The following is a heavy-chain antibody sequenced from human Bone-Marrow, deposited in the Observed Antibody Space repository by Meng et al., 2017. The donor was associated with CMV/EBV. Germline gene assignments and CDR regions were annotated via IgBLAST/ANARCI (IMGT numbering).Heavy chain of an antibody. J-gene: IGHJ4*02. V-gene: IGHV3-21*01. Sequence: GESLKISCAASGFTFSSYSMNWVRQAPGKGLEWVSSISSSSSYIYYAASVKGRFTISRDNAKNSLYPQMNSLRAEDTAVYYCARDPYYDFWSGYYAPDYWGQGTLVTVSS. D-gene: IGHD3-3*01. CDR2: ISSSSSYI. CDR1: GFTFSSYS. CDR3: ARDPYYDFWSGYYAPDY.